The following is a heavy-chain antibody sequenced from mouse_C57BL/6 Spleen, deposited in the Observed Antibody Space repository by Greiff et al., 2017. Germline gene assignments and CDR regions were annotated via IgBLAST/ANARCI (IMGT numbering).Heavy chain of an antibody. D-gene: IGHD1-1*01. Sequence: QVQLQQSWAELVRPGASVTLSCKASGYTFTDYEMHWVKQTPVHGLEWIGAIDPETGGTAYNQKFKGKAILTADKSSSTAYMELRSLTSEDSAVYYCTREGYYYGSSSWFAYWGQGTLVTVSA. V-gene: IGHV1-15*01. CDR3: TREGYYYGSSSWFAY. CDR1: GYTFTDYE. CDR2: IDPETGGT. J-gene: IGHJ3*01.